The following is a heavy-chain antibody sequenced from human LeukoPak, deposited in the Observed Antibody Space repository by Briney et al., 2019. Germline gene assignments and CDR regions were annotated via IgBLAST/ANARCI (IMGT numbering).Heavy chain of an antibody. CDR3: AVTITYYPYGWFDP. CDR2: IYYSGST. CDR1: GGSISSSSYY. V-gene: IGHV4-39*01. Sequence: SETLSLTCTVSGGSISSSSYYWGWIRQPPGTGLEWIGSIYYSGSTYYNPSLKSRVTISVDTSKNQFSLKLSSVTAADTAVYYCAVTITYYPYGWFDPWGQGTLVTVSS. D-gene: IGHD4-17*01. J-gene: IGHJ5*02.